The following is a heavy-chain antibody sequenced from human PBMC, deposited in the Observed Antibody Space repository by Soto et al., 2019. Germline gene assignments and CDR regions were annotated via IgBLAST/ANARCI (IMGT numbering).Heavy chain of an antibody. CDR2: INHSGST. D-gene: IGHD3-22*01. CDR3: ARYSGRYYDSRYYFDY. V-gene: IGHV4-34*01. J-gene: IGHJ4*02. Sequence: PSETLSLTCAVYGGSFSGYYWSWIRQPPGKGLEWIGEINHSGSTNYNPSLKSRVTISVDTSKNQFSLKLSSVTAADTAVYYCARYSGRYYDSRYYFDYWGQGTLVTVSS. CDR1: GGSFSGYY.